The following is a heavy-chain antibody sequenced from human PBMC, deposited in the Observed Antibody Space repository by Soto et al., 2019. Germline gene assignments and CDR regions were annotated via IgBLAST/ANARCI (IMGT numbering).Heavy chain of an antibody. V-gene: IGHV3-7*01. D-gene: IGHD2-15*01. CDR1: GFTFSSYW. CDR3: AIVPRCSGGSCYAVSFDY. CDR2: IKQDGSEK. J-gene: IGHJ4*02. Sequence: GGSLRLSCAASGFTFSSYWMSWVRQAPGKGLEWVANIKQDGSEKYYVDSVKGRFTISRDNAKNSLYLQMNSLRAEDTAVYYCAIVPRCSGGSCYAVSFDYWGQGTLVTVSS.